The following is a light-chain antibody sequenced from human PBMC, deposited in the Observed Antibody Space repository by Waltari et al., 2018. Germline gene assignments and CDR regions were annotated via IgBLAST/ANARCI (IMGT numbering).Light chain of an antibody. Sequence: DIQMTQSPSSLSASVGDRVTITCRASQSISSYLNWYQQKPGKAPKLLIYAASSLQSGVPSMFSGSGSGTDFTLTISSLQPEDFATYYCQQSYSTPRTFGQGTKVEIK. CDR3: QQSYSTPRT. V-gene: IGKV1-39*01. J-gene: IGKJ1*01. CDR2: AAS. CDR1: QSISSY.